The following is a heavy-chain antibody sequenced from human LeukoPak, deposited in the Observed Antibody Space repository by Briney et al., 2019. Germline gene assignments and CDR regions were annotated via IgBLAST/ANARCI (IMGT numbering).Heavy chain of an antibody. V-gene: IGHV4-61*02. D-gene: IGHD3-22*01. CDR3: ARSSGLQDFDY. J-gene: IGHJ4*02. Sequence: SETLCLTCTVSGGSISSGSYYWSWIRPPAGQGLEWIGRIYTSGSTNYNPSLKSRLTISVDTSKNQFSLKLSSVTAADTAVYYCARSSGLQDFDYWGQGTLVTVSS. CDR1: GGSISSGSYY. CDR2: IYTSGST.